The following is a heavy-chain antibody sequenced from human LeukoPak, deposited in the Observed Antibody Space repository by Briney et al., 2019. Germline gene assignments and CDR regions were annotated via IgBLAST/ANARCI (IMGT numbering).Heavy chain of an antibody. J-gene: IGHJ4*01. Sequence: GGSLRLSCAGSGFTLSSYRMNWVRQAPGKGLEWVSYISSSSSTIYYADSVKGRFTISRDNSKNTLYLQMNSLRAEDTAVYYCAKDVAAADLFDYWGHGTLDTVSS. D-gene: IGHD6-13*01. CDR3: AKDVAAADLFDY. CDR2: ISSSSSTI. V-gene: IGHV3-48*01. CDR1: GFTLSSYR.